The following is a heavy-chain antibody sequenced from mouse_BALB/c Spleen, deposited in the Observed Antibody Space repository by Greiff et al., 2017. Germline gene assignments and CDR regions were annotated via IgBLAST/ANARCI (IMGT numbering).Heavy chain of an antibody. CDR2: IYPGSGST. CDR3: ARSSYDGSSHWYFDV. V-gene: IGHV1-77*01. Sequence: HVQLQQSGPELVKPGASVKMSCKASGYTFTDYVISWVKQRTGQGLEWIGEIYPGSGSTYYNEKFKCKATLTADKSSNTAYMQLSSLTSENSAVYFCARSSYDGSSHWYFDVWGAGTTVTVSS. J-gene: IGHJ1*01. D-gene: IGHD1-1*01. CDR1: GYTFTDYV.